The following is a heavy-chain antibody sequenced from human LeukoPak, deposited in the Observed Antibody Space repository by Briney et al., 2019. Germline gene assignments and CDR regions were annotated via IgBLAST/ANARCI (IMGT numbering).Heavy chain of an antibody. CDR3: ATSTQWLVTIDY. CDR1: GFTFSSYA. CDR2: ISGSGVST. J-gene: IGHJ4*02. Sequence: GGSLRLSCAASGFTFSSYAMTWVRQAPGKGLEWVSGISGSGVSTYYADSVKGRFTISRDNSKNTLYLQMNSLRAEDTAVYYCATSTQWLVTIDYWGQGTLVTVSS. V-gene: IGHV3-23*01. D-gene: IGHD6-19*01.